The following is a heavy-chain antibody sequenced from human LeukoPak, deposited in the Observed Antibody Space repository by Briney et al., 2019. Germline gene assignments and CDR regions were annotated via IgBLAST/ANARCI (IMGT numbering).Heavy chain of an antibody. J-gene: IGHJ3*02. CDR3: ARRVPTMVRGKSAFDI. CDR2: IYYSGST. D-gene: IGHD3-10*01. Sequence: SETLSLTCTVSGGSISSYYWSGIRQPPGKGLEWIGYIYYSGSTNYNPSLKSRVTISVDTSKNQFSLKLSSVTAADTAVYYCARRVPTMVRGKSAFDIWGQGTMVTVSS. V-gene: IGHV4-59*01. CDR1: GGSISSYY.